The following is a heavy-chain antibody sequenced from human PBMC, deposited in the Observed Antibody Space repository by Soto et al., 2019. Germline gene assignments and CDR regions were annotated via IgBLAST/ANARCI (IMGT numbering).Heavy chain of an antibody. V-gene: IGHV3-11*05. Sequence: QVQLVESGGVLVKPGGSLRLSCAASGFTFSDYYMSWFRRAPGTGREWLSYIDSGSRYKNYADSVKGRSTISRDNAQNTLYLELTSLKVEDTATYLCARGLLYGGDPPPSDYLVQVTGVTVSS. CDR2: IDSGSRYK. CDR1: GFTFSDYY. J-gene: IGHJ4*02. D-gene: IGHD3-10*01. CDR3: ARGLLYGGDPPPSDY.